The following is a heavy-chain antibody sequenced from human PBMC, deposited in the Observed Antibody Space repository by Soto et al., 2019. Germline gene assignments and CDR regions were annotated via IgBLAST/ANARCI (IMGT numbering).Heavy chain of an antibody. CDR1: GYTFTSYD. D-gene: IGHD1-1*01. Sequence: QVQLVQSGAEVKKPGASVRVSCKASGYTFTSYDIYWVRQATGQGLEWMGWMNPFSGNAVYTQKFQDRVTMTRDTSINTAYMEMSGLRSEDTAIYYCARSLCHTTACPHPSYDYYAMDVWGPGTTVTVSS. CDR3: ARSLCHTTACPHPSYDYYAMDV. CDR2: MNPFSGNA. J-gene: IGHJ6*01. V-gene: IGHV1-8*01.